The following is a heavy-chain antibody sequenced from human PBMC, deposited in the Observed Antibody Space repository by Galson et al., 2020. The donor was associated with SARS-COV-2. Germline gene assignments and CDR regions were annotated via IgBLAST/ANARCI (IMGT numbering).Heavy chain of an antibody. V-gene: IGHV4-34*01. CDR1: GGSFTGYS. D-gene: IGHD3-22*01. J-gene: IGHJ4*02. CDR2: ISPSGRT. CDR3: ARGRTEITMVIVVFTSSSINFDN. Sequence: SQTLSLTCAVYGGSFTGYSWTWIRKPPGKGLEWIGDISPSGRTNYNPSLKSRVSMSVDTSMNQFSLRLRSVTAADTAVYYCARGRTEITMVIVVFTSSSINFDNWSQGTLVTVSS.